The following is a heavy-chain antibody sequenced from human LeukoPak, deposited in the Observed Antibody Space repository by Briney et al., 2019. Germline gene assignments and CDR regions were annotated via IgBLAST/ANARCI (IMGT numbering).Heavy chain of an antibody. D-gene: IGHD6-13*01. J-gene: IGHJ4*02. CDR1: GFTLSSYA. V-gene: IGHV3-30*04. CDR3: ARGQRAGGGSSWSD. Sequence: GRSLRLSCAASGFTLSSYAMHWVRQAPGKGLEWVAVISYDGSNKYYADSVKGRFTISRDNSKNTLYLQMDSLRAEDTAVYYCARGQRAGGGSSWSDWGQGTLVTVSS. CDR2: ISYDGSNK.